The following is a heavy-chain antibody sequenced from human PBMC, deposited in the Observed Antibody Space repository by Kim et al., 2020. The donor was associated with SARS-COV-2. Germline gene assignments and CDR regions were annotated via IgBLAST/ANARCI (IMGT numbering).Heavy chain of an antibody. Sequence: VKGRFTISRDNAKTSLYLQMNSLRAEDTAVYYCARDLGVLWFGELSVFDYWGQGTLVTVSS. D-gene: IGHD3-10*01. CDR3: ARDLGVLWFGELSVFDY. J-gene: IGHJ4*02. V-gene: IGHV3-11*06.